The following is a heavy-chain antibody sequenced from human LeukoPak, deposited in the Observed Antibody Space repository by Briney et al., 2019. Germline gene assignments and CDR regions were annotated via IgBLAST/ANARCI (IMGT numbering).Heavy chain of an antibody. J-gene: IGHJ5*02. D-gene: IGHD5-12*01. CDR1: GGSISSYY. V-gene: IGHV4-4*09. CDR3: ARQVAENWFDP. CDR2: IYTSGST. Sequence: SETLSLTCTVSGGSISSYYWSWIRQPPGKGLEWIGYIYTSGSTNYNPSLKSRVTISVDMSKNQFSLKLSSVTAADTAVHYCARQVAENWFDPWGQGTLVTVSS.